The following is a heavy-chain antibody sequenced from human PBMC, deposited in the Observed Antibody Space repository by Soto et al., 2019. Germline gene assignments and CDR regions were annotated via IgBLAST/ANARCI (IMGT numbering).Heavy chain of an antibody. Sequence: GGSLRLSCAASGFTFSSYSMNWVRQAPGKGLEWVSSISSSSSYIYYADSVKGRFTISRDNAKNSLYLQMNSLRAEDTDVDSCASRVYSDYDLVWGQGTLVTVSS. V-gene: IGHV3-21*01. CDR2: ISSSSSYI. CDR1: GFTFSSYS. J-gene: IGHJ4*02. D-gene: IGHD5-12*01. CDR3: ASRVYSDYDLV.